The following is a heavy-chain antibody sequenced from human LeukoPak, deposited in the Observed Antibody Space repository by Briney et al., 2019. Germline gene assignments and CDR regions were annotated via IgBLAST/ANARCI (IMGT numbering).Heavy chain of an antibody. CDR1: GFTLRSYW. D-gene: IGHD3-10*01. J-gene: IGHJ4*02. CDR2: INSDGSTI. Sequence: PGGSLRLSCAASGFTLRSYWMHWARQAPGKGLVWVSRINSDGSTIRYADSVTGRFTVSRDSAKNTLYLQMNSLRAEDTAVYYCARGGNYGSLDYWGQGTLVTVSS. V-gene: IGHV3-74*01. CDR3: ARGGNYGSLDY.